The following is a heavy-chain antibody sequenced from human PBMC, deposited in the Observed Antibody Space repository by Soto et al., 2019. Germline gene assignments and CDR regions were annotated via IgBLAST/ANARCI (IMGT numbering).Heavy chain of an antibody. D-gene: IGHD2-2*01. V-gene: IGHV4-30-4*01. Sequence: SETLSLTCTVSGGSISSGGSYWGWIRQPPGKGLEWIGYIYYSGNTYFNPSLKSRVTLSVDTSKNQFSLSLSSVTAADTAVYYCVRYCSTTKCPFDYWGQGTLVTVSS. J-gene: IGHJ4*02. CDR3: VRYCSTTKCPFDY. CDR2: IYYSGNT. CDR1: GGSISSGGSY.